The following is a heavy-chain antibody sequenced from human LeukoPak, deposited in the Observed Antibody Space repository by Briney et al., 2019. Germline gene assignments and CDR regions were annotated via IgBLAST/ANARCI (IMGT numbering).Heavy chain of an antibody. CDR2: IIPIFSTA. Sequence: GASVKVSCKASGGTFSSYAISWVRQAPGQGLEWMGGIIPIFSTANYAQKFQGRVTITADESTSTAYMELSSLRSEDTAVYYCAREKSFGDFWSGYSVYWGQGTLVTVSS. CDR1: GGTFSSYA. CDR3: AREKSFGDFWSGYSVY. J-gene: IGHJ4*02. V-gene: IGHV1-69*13. D-gene: IGHD3-3*01.